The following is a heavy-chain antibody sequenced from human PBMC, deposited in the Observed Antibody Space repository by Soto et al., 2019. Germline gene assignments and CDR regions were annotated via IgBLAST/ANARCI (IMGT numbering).Heavy chain of an antibody. CDR2: INYSGNT. D-gene: IGHD1-20*01. CDR1: GGSISGYY. CDR3: ARTTPGITNWFDP. V-gene: IGHV4-59*01. Sequence: TSETLSLTCTVSGGSISGYYWSWIRQPPGKGLEWIGYINYSGNTNYNPSLKSRVTISVDTSKNQFSLRLNSVSAADTAVYYCARTTPGITNWFDPWGQGTLVTVSS. J-gene: IGHJ5*02.